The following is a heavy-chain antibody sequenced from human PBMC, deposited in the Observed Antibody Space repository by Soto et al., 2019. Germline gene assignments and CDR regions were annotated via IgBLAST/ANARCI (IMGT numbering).Heavy chain of an antibody. D-gene: IGHD4-17*01. CDR3: ARRAQGPFYGGYDY. CDR1: GASVSSGSYY. CDR2: IYYRGST. J-gene: IGHJ4*02. Sequence: QVQLQESGPRLVKPSETLSLTCTVSGASVSSGSYYWTWIRQPPGKGLEWIANIYYRGSTNYNPSLKSRVTISLDTSKNQFSLKLSSMTAADTAVYYCARRAQGPFYGGYDYWGQGTLVTVSS. V-gene: IGHV4-61*01.